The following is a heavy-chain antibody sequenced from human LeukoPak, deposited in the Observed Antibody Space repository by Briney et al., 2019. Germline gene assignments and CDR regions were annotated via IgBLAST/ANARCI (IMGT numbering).Heavy chain of an antibody. V-gene: IGHV4-34*01. Sequence: SETLSLTCAVYGGSFSGYYWSWIRQPPGKGLEWIGEINHSGSTNYNPSLKSRVTISVDTSKNQFSLKLSSVTAADTAVYYCARGYDSSGYEYFDYWGQGTLVTVSS. D-gene: IGHD3-22*01. CDR1: GGSFSGYY. J-gene: IGHJ4*02. CDR2: INHSGST. CDR3: ARGYDSSGYEYFDY.